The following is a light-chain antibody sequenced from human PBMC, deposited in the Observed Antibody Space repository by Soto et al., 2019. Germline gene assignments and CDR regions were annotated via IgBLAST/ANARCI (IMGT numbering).Light chain of an antibody. CDR1: QGISSY. CDR2: AAS. V-gene: IGKV1-8*01. J-gene: IGKJ2*01. Sequence: AIRMTQSPSSLSASTGDRVTITCRASQGISSYLAWYQQTPGKAPKLLIYAASTLQSGVPSRFSGSGSGTDFTLTISCLQSEDFATYYCQQYYSYTGTFGQGTKLEIK. CDR3: QQYYSYTGT.